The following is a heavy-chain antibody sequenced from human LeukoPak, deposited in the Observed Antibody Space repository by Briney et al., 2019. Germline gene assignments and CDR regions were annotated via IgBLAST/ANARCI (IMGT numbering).Heavy chain of an antibody. V-gene: IGHV3-43*02. CDR2: ISGDGGST. J-gene: IGHJ6*02. CDR1: GFTFDEYV. Sequence: GGSLRLSCAASGFTFDEYVMHWVRQAPGKGLEWVSLISGDGGSTYYADSVKGRFTISRDNGKNSLYLQMNSLRTEDTALYYCAKDRVRRLGNGMDVWGQGTTVTVSS. CDR3: AKDRVRRLGNGMDV. D-gene: IGHD3-10*01.